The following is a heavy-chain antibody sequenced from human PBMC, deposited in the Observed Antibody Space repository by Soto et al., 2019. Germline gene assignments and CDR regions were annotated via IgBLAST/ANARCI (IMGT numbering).Heavy chain of an antibody. Sequence: EVQLVESGGGLVQPGGSLKLSCAASGFTFSGSAMHWVRQASGKGLEWVGRIRSKANSYATAYAASVKGRFTISRDDSKNTEYMQMNSLKTEDTAVYYCTSGYCSGGSCLTVDYWGQGTLVTVSS. V-gene: IGHV3-73*01. CDR2: IRSKANSYAT. CDR1: GFTFSGSA. CDR3: TSGYCSGGSCLTVDY. D-gene: IGHD2-15*01. J-gene: IGHJ4*02.